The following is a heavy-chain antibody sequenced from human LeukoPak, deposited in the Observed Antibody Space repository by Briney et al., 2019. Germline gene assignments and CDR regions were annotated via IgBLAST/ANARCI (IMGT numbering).Heavy chain of an antibody. D-gene: IGHD6-13*01. J-gene: IGHJ4*02. Sequence: LSLTCTVSGGSISSSSYYWGWIRQPPGKGLEWVSYISSSSSTIYYADSVKGRFTISRDNAKNSLYLQMNSLRAKDTAVYYCAREDSSSWSAKPDYWGQGTLVTVSS. CDR2: ISSSSSTI. CDR3: AREDSSSWSAKPDY. CDR1: GGSISSSSYY. V-gene: IGHV3-11*04.